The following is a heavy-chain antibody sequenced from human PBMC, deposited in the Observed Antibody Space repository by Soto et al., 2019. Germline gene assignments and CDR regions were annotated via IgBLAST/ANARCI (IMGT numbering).Heavy chain of an antibody. CDR3: AGIQNNWCDP. CDR1: GFTFTSSW. J-gene: IGHJ5*02. V-gene: IGHV3-7*01. Sequence: EVQLVESGGGLVQPGGSLRLTCTASGFTFTSSWMAWVRQAPGKGLEWVGNIKQDGSEVYYLDSVRGRFTISRDSAWKSLYLQVSSLRVEDTAVYYCAGIQNNWCDPGGQGTLVAVSS. CDR2: IKQDGSEV.